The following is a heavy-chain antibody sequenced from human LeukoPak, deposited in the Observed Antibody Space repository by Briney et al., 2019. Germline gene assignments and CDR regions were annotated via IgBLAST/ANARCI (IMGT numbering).Heavy chain of an antibody. J-gene: IGHJ6*03. CDR3: ARDNVIVVVPAATGGLTPPRYYYYMDV. Sequence: GGSLRLSCAASGFTFSSYSMNWVRRAPGKGLEWVSYISSSSTIYYADSVKGRFTISRDNAKNSLYLQMNSLRAEDTAVYYCARDNVIVVVPAATGGLTPPRYYYYMDVWGKGTTVTVSS. CDR1: GFTFSSYS. V-gene: IGHV3-48*01. CDR2: ISSSSTI. D-gene: IGHD2-2*01.